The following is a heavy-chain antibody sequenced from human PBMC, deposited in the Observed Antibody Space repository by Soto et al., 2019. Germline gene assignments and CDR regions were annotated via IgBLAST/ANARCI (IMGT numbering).Heavy chain of an antibody. D-gene: IGHD5-18*01. J-gene: IGHJ4*02. Sequence: GASVKVSWKASGYTFTNYGISWVRQAPGQGLEWMGWINAYNGNTKYAQKLQGRVTMTTDTSTSTAYMELRSLRSDDTAVYYCARDQAMAQFDYWGQGTLVTVSS. CDR1: GYTFTNYG. CDR3: ARDQAMAQFDY. CDR2: INAYNGNT. V-gene: IGHV1-18*01.